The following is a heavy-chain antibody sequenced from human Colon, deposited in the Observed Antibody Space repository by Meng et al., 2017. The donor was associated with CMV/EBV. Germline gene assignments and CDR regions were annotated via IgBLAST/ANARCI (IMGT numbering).Heavy chain of an antibody. Sequence: SWKDSGYTFSIYGIHWVRQAPGQGLEWMGWVSGKNDDTNYTQKFQGRLTMTTDVSTATVFMEVRSLRSDDTAVYYCVRDSIDGSFDYWGQGTLVTVSS. CDR1: GYTFSIYG. CDR2: VSGKNDDT. J-gene: IGHJ4*02. D-gene: IGHD3-10*01. V-gene: IGHV1-18*01. CDR3: VRDSIDGSFDY.